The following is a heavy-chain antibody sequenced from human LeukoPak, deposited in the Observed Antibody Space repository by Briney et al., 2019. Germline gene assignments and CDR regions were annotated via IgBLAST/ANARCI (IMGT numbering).Heavy chain of an antibody. CDR2: ISTSSNYI. CDR1: GFTLSTYT. D-gene: IGHD2-15*01. Sequence: GGSLRLSCAASGFTLSTYTMNWVRQAPGKGLEWVSSISTSSNYIYYADSVKGRFTISRDNAKNSLYLQMNSLRAEDTAVYYCARDLGYCSGGSCYDLFDYWGQGTLVTVSS. V-gene: IGHV3-21*01. CDR3: ARDLGYCSGGSCYDLFDY. J-gene: IGHJ4*02.